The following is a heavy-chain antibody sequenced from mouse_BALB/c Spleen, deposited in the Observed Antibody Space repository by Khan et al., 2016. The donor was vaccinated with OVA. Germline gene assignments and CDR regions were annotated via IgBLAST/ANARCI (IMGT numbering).Heavy chain of an antibody. J-gene: IGHJ3*01. V-gene: IGHV3-8*02. CDR2: IIYTGYT. CDR3: ARSTYRYAFVY. CDR1: GDSITTGY. Sequence: EVQLQESGPSLVKPSQTLSLPCSVTGDSITTGYWNWIRKFPGNKLEYMGYIIYTGYTYYNPSLKSRISITRHTSNNQYYLQLNSVTDEDTATYYCARSTYRYAFVYWGQGTLVTVSA. D-gene: IGHD2-14*01.